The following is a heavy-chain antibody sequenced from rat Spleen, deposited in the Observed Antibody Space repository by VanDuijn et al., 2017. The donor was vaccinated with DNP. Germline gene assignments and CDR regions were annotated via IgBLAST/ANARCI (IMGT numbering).Heavy chain of an antibody. CDR1: GFTFSNYD. Sequence: EVQLVESGGGLVQPGRSLKLSCAASGFTFSNYDMAWVRQAPTKGLEWVATISYDGSSTYYRDSVKGRFTISRDNAKSTLYLQMDSLRSEDTATYYCARDLEISHGFYAMAAWGQGTSVTVSS. J-gene: IGHJ4*01. CDR2: ISYDGSST. D-gene: IGHD1-6*01. V-gene: IGHV5-7*01. CDR3: ARDLEISHGFYAMAA.